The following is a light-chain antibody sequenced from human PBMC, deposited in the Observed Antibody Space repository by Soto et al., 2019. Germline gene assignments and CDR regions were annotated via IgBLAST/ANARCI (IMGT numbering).Light chain of an antibody. CDR2: DVT. CDR1: SSDIDGYDY. V-gene: IGLV2-14*01. Sequence: QSALTQPASVSGSPGQSITMSCTGASSDIDGYDYVSWYQRHPGEAPKLLIYDVTNRPSGVSNRFSASKSGNTASLTISGLQAEDEADYFCSSYTSRTTVVFGGGTKVTVL. J-gene: IGLJ3*02. CDR3: SSYTSRTTVV.